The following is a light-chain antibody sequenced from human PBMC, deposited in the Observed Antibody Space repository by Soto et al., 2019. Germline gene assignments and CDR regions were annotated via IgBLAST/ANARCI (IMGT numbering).Light chain of an antibody. CDR2: DAS. Sequence: EIVLTQSPDTLSLSPGERATLSCRASQSVGSSLSWYQQRPGQAPSLLIYDASNRTTGIPASFSGSGSGTEFNLTISSREPEDFAVYNYHQRSNCPPSVTFGPGTKVAIK. J-gene: IGKJ3*01. CDR1: QSVGSS. V-gene: IGKV3-11*01. CDR3: HQRSNCPPSVT.